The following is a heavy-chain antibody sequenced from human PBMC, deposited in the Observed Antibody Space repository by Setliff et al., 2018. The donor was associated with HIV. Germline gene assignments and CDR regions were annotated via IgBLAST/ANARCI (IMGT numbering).Heavy chain of an antibody. Sequence: SETLSLTCTVSGGSISSGTYYWGWIRQPPGKGLEWIGSIYYSGSTYYNPSLKSRVTISVDTSKNQFSLQLSSVTAADTAVYYCARGRAAAVGRLWFDPWGQGTLVTVSS. D-gene: IGHD6-13*01. CDR2: IYYSGST. CDR3: ARGRAAAVGRLWFDP. CDR1: GGSISSGTYY. J-gene: IGHJ5*02. V-gene: IGHV4-39*07.